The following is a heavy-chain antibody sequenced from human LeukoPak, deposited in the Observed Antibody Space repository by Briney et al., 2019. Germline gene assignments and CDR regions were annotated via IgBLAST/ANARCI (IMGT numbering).Heavy chain of an antibody. Sequence: SETLSLTCTVSGGSVSSYHWSWIRQPPGEGLEWIAYIHNSGSTNYNPSLKSRATISVDTSKNQFSLNLSSVTAADTAMYYCVRDWEGFNFDIWGQGTVVTVSS. V-gene: IGHV4-59*02. J-gene: IGHJ3*02. CDR3: VRDWEGFNFDI. D-gene: IGHD1-26*01. CDR2: IHNSGST. CDR1: GGSVSSYH.